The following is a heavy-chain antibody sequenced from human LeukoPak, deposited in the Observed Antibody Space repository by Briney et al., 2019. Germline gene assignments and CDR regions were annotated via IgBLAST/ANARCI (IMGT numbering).Heavy chain of an antibody. Sequence: ASVKVSCKASGYTFTGYCMHWVRQAPGQGLEWMGRINPNSGGTNYAQKFQGRVTMTRDTSISTAYMELSRLRSDDTAVYYCARDRGSYGNDAFDIWGQGTMVTVSS. CDR3: ARDRGSYGNDAFDI. CDR2: INPNSGGT. D-gene: IGHD1-26*01. J-gene: IGHJ3*02. V-gene: IGHV1-2*06. CDR1: GYTFTGYC.